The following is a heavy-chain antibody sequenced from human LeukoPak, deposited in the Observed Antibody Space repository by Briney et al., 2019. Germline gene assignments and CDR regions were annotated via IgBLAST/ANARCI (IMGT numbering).Heavy chain of an antibody. D-gene: IGHD3-10*01. Sequence: GRSLRLSCAASGFTFDDYAMHWVRQAPGRGLEWVSGISWNSGSIGYADSVKGRFTISRDNAKNSLYLQMNSLRAEDTALYYCAKDIKRGSGSYYILDYWGQGTLVTVSS. CDR3: AKDIKRGSGSYYILDY. CDR2: ISWNSGSI. V-gene: IGHV3-9*01. J-gene: IGHJ4*02. CDR1: GFTFDDYA.